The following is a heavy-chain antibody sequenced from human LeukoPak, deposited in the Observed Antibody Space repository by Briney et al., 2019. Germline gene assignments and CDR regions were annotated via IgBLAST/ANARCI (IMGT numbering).Heavy chain of an antibody. CDR2: INSDGSST. CDR1: GFTFRSFW. CDR3: ARTLGVPSAFDP. D-gene: IGHD2-2*01. Sequence: GGSLRLSCAVSGFTFRSFWMHWVRQAPGEGLLWVSRINSDGSSTTYADSVKGRFTISRDNTKNTLYLQMNSLRAEDTAVYYCARTLGVPSAFDPRGQGTLVTVSS. J-gene: IGHJ5*02. V-gene: IGHV3-74*03.